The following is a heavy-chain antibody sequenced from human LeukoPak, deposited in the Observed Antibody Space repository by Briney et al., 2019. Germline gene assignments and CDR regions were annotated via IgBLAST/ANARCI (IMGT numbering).Heavy chain of an antibody. Sequence: GGSLRLSCAASGFTFSSYDMHWVRQAPGKGLEWVAFIRYDGSNKYYADSVKGRFIISRDNFKNTLYLQMSSVRAEDTAVYYCANENGGPDYWGQGTLVTVSS. V-gene: IGHV3-30*02. D-gene: IGHD3-10*01. CDR2: IRYDGSNK. J-gene: IGHJ4*02. CDR3: ANENGGPDY. CDR1: GFTFSSYD.